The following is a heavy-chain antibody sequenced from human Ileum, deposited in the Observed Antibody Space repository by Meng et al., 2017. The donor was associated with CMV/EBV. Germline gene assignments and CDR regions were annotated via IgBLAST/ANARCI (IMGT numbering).Heavy chain of an antibody. CDR2: INHSGST. CDR3: AREAVGVENGDYADY. D-gene: IGHD4-17*01. V-gene: IGHV4-34*01. J-gene: IGHJ4*02. CDR1: GGSFSGYY. Sequence: QVQLHQWGARLLKPSETLSLTCAGYGGSFSGYYWSWIRQFPGKGLEWMGEINHSGSTNYNPSLKSRVTISADTSKKWFSLKVSSVTAADTAVYYCAREAVGVENGDYADYWGQGILVTVSS.